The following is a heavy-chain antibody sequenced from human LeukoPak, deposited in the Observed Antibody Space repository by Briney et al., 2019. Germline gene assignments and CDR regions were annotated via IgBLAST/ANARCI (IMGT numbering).Heavy chain of an antibody. D-gene: IGHD3-9*01. CDR3: ARNVLRYFDWFLD. CDR2: IYYSGST. V-gene: IGHV4-59*04. Sequence: SETLSLTCTVSGGSISSYYWSWIRQPPGKGLEWIGYIYYSGSTYYNPSLKSRVTISVDTSKNQFSLKLSSVTAADTAVYYCARNVLRYFDWFLDWGQGTLVTVSS. J-gene: IGHJ4*02. CDR1: GGSISSYY.